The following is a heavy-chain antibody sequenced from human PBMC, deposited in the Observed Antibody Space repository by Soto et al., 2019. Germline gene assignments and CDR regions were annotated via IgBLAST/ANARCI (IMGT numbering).Heavy chain of an antibody. J-gene: IGHJ1*01. CDR3: ARRPISVVRGVDYFHH. CDR2: IDPSDSYT. D-gene: IGHD3-10*01. Sequence: GESLKISCKGSGYSFTNYWISWVRQMPGKGLEWMGRIDPSDSYTNYSPSFHGHVTISADKSISTVYLQWSSLKASDTAMYYFARRPISVVRGVDYFHHWGRGTLVTVSS. V-gene: IGHV5-10-1*01. CDR1: GYSFTNYW.